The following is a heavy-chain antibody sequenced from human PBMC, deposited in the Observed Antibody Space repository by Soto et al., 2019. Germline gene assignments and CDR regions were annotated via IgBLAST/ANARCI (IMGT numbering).Heavy chain of an antibody. D-gene: IGHD3-3*01. CDR1: GYTFTSYD. CDR3: ARGRRGDFWRGYYYYYYMDV. CDR2: MNPNSGNT. J-gene: IGHJ6*03. Sequence: GASVKVSCKASGYTFTSYDINWVRQATGQGLEWMGWMNPNSGNTGYAQKFQGRVTMTRNTSISTAYMELSSLRSEDTAVYYCARGRRGDFWRGYYYYYYMDVWGKGTTVTVS. V-gene: IGHV1-8*01.